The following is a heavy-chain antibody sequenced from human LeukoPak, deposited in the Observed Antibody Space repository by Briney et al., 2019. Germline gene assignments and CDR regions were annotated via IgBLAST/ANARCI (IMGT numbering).Heavy chain of an antibody. Sequence: GGSLRLTCAASGFTFDDYGMSWIRQPPGKGLEWVSAIYWNGGSTGYADSVKGRFTISRDNAKNSLYLQMNSLRAEDTPLYYCARVSSGWFGELPTSYFNCWGQGTLVTVSS. CDR2: IYWNGGST. CDR1: GFTFDDYG. V-gene: IGHV3-20*04. CDR3: ARVSSGWFGELPTSYFNC. D-gene: IGHD3-10*01. J-gene: IGHJ4*02.